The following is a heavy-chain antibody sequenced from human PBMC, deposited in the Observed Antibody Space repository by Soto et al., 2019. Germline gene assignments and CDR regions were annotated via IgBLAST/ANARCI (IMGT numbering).Heavy chain of an antibody. Sequence: SETLSLTCTVSGGSISSGDYYWSWIRQPPGKGLEWIGYIYYSGSTYYNPSLKSRVTISVDTSKNQFSLKLSSVTAADTAVYYCARGYRLARSILDWFDPWGQGTLVTVS. J-gene: IGHJ5*02. CDR2: IYYSGST. D-gene: IGHD2-21*01. V-gene: IGHV4-30-4*01. CDR3: ARGYRLARSILDWFDP. CDR1: GGSISSGDYY.